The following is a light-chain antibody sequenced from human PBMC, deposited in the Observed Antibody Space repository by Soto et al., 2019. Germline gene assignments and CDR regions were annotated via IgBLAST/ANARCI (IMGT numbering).Light chain of an antibody. Sequence: QDVLTQPRSVSGSPGQSVTISCTGTSSDVGGYNYVSWYQQYSGKAPKLMIYDVSKRPSGVPDRFSGSKSGNTASLTISGLQAEDEADYCCCSYADTNTFVFGTGTKITVL. CDR3: CSYADTNTFV. V-gene: IGLV2-11*01. CDR2: DVS. CDR1: SSDVGGYNY. J-gene: IGLJ1*01.